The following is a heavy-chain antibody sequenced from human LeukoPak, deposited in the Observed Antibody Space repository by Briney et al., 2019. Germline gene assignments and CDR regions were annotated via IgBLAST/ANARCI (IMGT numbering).Heavy chain of an antibody. D-gene: IGHD3-22*01. CDR1: GYTFTSYG. V-gene: IGHV1-69*13. CDR3: ARDSSGYYSHFDY. J-gene: IGHJ4*02. Sequence: GASVKVSCKASGYTFTSYGISWVRQAPGQGLEWMGGIIPIFGTANYAQKFQGRVTITADESTSTAYMELSSLRSEDTAVYYCARDSSGYYSHFDYWGQGTLVTVSS. CDR2: IIPIFGTA.